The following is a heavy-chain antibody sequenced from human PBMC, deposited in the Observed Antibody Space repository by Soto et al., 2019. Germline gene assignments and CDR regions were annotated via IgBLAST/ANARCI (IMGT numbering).Heavy chain of an antibody. Sequence: ITLKESSPTLVKPTQTLTLTCSFSGFSLYTGGVGVGWIRQPPGKALEWLALLYWDDTRRYNPSLKNTLTIAKDTSENQVVPTVTDMGPVDTGTYFCAHYTTDTYFDVWGKSATVTVSS. D-gene: IGHD1-1*01. V-gene: IGHV2-5*02. J-gene: IGHJ6*04. CDR2: LYWDDTR. CDR1: GFSLYTGGVG. CDR3: AHYTTDTYFDV.